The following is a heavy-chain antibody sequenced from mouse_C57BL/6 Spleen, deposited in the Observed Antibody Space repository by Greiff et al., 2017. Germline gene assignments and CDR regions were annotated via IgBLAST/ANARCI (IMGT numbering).Heavy chain of an antibody. Sequence: EVMLVESGGDLVKPGGSLKLSCAASGFTFSSYGMSWVRQTPDKRLEWVATISSGGRYTYYPDSVKGRFTISRYNAKNTLYLQMSSLKSEDTAMCYCARLYYDYDKGYFYYWGQGTTLTVSS. V-gene: IGHV5-6*01. CDR1: GFTFSSYG. D-gene: IGHD2-4*01. J-gene: IGHJ2*01. CDR3: ARLYYDYDKGYFYY. CDR2: ISSGGRYT.